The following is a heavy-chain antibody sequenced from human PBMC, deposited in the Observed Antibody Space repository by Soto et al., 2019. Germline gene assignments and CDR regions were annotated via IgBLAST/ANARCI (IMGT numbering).Heavy chain of an antibody. J-gene: IGHJ6*02. CDR2: ISPNSGGT. V-gene: IGHV1-2*02. Sequence: ASVKVSFKASGYAFTGYYMHWVRQAPGQGLEWMGWISPNSGGTNYAQKFQGRVTMTRDTSISTAYMELSRLRSDDTAVYYCARGDFWYYYYGMEVWGQGATVTVSS. CDR1: GYAFTGYY. D-gene: IGHD3-3*01. CDR3: ARGDFWYYYYGMEV.